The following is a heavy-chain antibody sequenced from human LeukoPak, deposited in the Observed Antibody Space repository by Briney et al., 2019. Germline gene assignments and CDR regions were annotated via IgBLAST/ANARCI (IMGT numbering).Heavy chain of an antibody. CDR2: ISHDESNK. V-gene: IGHV3-30-3*01. D-gene: IGHD4-23*01. Sequence: GGSLRLSCAVSGFTFSSYAMHWVGQAPGKGVEWVAVISHDESNKYYVDSVKGRFTISRDNSRDTLNLQMNSLRVEDTAVYYCARELTREGVTRFDYWGQGTLVTVSS. CDR3: ARELTREGVTRFDY. CDR1: GFTFSSYA. J-gene: IGHJ4*02.